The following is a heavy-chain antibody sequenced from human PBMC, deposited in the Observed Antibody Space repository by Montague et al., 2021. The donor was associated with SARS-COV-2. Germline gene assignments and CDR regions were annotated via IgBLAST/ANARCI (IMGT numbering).Heavy chain of an antibody. Sequence: SETLSLTCAVSGGSISTSNWWTWVRQPPGKGLQWIGERYHDGRTNYNPSLKSRVTISLDKYKNQFSLNLTSVTAADTAIYYCARDHDDSSGSFDCGGPGTLVTVSS. J-gene: IGHJ4*02. D-gene: IGHD3-22*01. CDR2: RYHDGRT. CDR1: GGSISTSNW. V-gene: IGHV4-4*02. CDR3: ARDHDDSSGSFDC.